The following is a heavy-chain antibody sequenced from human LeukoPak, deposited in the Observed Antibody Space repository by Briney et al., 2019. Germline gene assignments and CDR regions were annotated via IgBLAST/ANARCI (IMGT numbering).Heavy chain of an antibody. CDR3: ARTTVTTFFDY. CDR2: IYYSGST. CDR1: GGSISSGGYY. J-gene: IGHJ4*02. V-gene: IGHV4-31*03. Sequence: SETLSLTCTVSGGSISSGGYYWSWIRQHPGKGLEWIGYIYYSGSTYYNPSLKSRVTISVDTSKNQFSLKLSSVTAADTAVYYCARTTVTTFFDYWGQGTLATVSS. D-gene: IGHD4-17*01.